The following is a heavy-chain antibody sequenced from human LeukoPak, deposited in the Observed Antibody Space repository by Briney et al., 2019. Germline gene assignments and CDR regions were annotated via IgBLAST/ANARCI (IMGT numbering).Heavy chain of an antibody. J-gene: IGHJ6*02. CDR2: IYTSGST. CDR3: ARDPPFGELDYYYYGMDV. D-gene: IGHD3-10*01. CDR1: GGSISSYY. V-gene: IGHV4-4*07. Sequence: SETLSLTCTVSGGSISSYYWSWIRPPAGKGLEWIGRIYTSGSTNYNPSLKSRVTMSVDTSKNQFSLKLSSVTAADTAVYYCARDPPFGELDYYYYGMDVWGQGTTVTVSS.